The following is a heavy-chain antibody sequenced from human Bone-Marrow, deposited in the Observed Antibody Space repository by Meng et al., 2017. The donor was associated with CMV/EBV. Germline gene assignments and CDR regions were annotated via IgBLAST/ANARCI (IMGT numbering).Heavy chain of an antibody. J-gene: IGHJ4*02. CDR3: AKDLFPYQMTGFGMDY. V-gene: IGHV3-30*02. CDR1: AFTFRTCG. CDR2: TRDEGSNQ. Sequence: GQSLKTSGAASAFTFRTCGMNWVRQAPGKGLEWVAYTRDEGSNQHYADSVKGRFTISRDNFKNTLYLQVTSLRAEDTAVYYCAKDLFPYQMTGFGMDYWGQGTLVTVSS. D-gene: IGHD2-2*01.